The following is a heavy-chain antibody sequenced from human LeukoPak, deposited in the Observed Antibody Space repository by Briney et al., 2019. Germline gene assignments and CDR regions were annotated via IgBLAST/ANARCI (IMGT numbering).Heavy chain of an antibody. Sequence: PGGSLRLSCAASGFTFSSYGMHWVRQAPGKGLEWVAVISYDGSNKYYADSVKGRFTISRDNSKNTLYLQMNSLRSEDTAVYYCAKASSGWYAHYFDYWGQGTLVTVSS. D-gene: IGHD6-19*01. CDR2: ISYDGSNK. CDR3: AKASSGWYAHYFDY. J-gene: IGHJ4*02. V-gene: IGHV3-30*18. CDR1: GFTFSSYG.